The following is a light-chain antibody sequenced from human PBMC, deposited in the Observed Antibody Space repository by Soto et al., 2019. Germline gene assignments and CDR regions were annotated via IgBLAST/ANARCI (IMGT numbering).Light chain of an antibody. Sequence: DIQMTQSPSSLSASVGDRVTITCQASKDISHHLAWYQQKPGKAPKLLIYDAFNLETGVPSRFSGRGSGTDFTFTISSLQPEDIATYYGQQYDSLPRTFGQGTKVEIK. V-gene: IGKV1-33*01. J-gene: IGKJ1*01. CDR3: QQYDSLPRT. CDR1: KDISHH. CDR2: DAF.